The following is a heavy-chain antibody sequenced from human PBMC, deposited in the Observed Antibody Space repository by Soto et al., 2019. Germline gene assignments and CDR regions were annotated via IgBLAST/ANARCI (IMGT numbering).Heavy chain of an antibody. CDR3: ARRQTYCGGNCYSGFDY. CDR1: GFSLSTSGVG. Sequence: QITLKESGPTLVKPTQTLTLTCTFSGFSLSTSGVGVGWIRQPPGKALEWLALIYWDDDKRYSPSLKSRLTITNHTSKNQVVLTMSNLDPVDTATYYCARRQTYCGGNCYSGFDYWAQGTLVTVSS. V-gene: IGHV2-5*02. J-gene: IGHJ4*02. D-gene: IGHD2-21*02. CDR2: IYWDDDK.